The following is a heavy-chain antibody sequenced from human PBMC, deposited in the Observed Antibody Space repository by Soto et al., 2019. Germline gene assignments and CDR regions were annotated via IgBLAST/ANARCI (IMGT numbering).Heavy chain of an antibody. CDR3: AKDGCSSTSCPSDYYYYYGMDV. CDR1: GFTFDDYA. V-gene: IGHV3-43D*04. D-gene: IGHD2-2*01. J-gene: IGHJ6*02. CDR2: ISWDGGST. Sequence: LRLSCAASGFTFDDYAMHWVRQAPGKGLEWVSLISWDGGSTYYADSVKGRFTISRDNSKNSLYLQMNSLRAEDTALYYCAKDGCSSTSCPSDYYYYYGMDVWGQGTTVTVSS.